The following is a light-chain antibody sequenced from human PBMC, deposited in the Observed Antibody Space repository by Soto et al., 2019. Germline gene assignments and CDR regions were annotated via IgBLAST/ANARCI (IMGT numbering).Light chain of an antibody. V-gene: IGKV3-11*01. Sequence: EIVLTQSPATLSLSPGERATLSCRASQSVSSYLAWYQQKPGQAPRLLIYDASNRATGIPARFSGSGSGTDFTLTISSLEPEDFAVYYCQQRSNWLGTSGGGTKVEIK. CDR2: DAS. CDR1: QSVSSY. CDR3: QQRSNWLGT. J-gene: IGKJ4*01.